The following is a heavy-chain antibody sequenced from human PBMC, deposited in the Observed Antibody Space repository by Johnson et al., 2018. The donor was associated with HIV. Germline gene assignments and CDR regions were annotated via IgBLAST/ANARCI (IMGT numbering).Heavy chain of an antibody. CDR1: GITFDEYA. CDR2: ISWNNGTI. D-gene: IGHD5-24*01. Sequence: EVQLVESGGGLVQPGRSLRLSCAASGITFDEYALHWVRQAPGKGLEWVSGISWNNGTIGYADSVKDRFTIPRDNAKNSLHLQMNSLRAEYTAVYYCARFGDMATSFHGFDIWGQGTMVTVSS. J-gene: IGHJ3*02. V-gene: IGHV3-9*01. CDR3: ARFGDMATSFHGFDI.